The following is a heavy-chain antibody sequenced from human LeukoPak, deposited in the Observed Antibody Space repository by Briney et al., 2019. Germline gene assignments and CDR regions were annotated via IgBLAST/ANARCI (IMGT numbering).Heavy chain of an antibody. V-gene: IGHV3-23*01. CDR1: GFTFSSYA. CDR2: ISDSGGSR. Sequence: GGSLRLSCAASGFTFSSYAMNWVRQAPGKGLEWVSVISDSGGSRYYADSVQGRFTTSRDNSKNTLYLQMNSLRLEDTAIYYCTRDPSYWGQGTLVTVSS. J-gene: IGHJ4*02. CDR3: TRDPSY.